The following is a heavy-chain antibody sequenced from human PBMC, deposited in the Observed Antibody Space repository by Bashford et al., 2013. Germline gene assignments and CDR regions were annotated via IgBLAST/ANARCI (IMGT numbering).Heavy chain of an antibody. D-gene: IGHD6-6*01. CDR2: ISGSSGST. CDR3: ATDPRSIAAALSRLAF. Sequence: VRQAPGKGLEWVSAISGSSGSTYYADSVKGRFTISRDNSKYTLYLQMNSLKTEDTAVYYCATDPRSIAAALSRLAFWGQGTLVTVSS. V-gene: IGHV3-23*01. J-gene: IGHJ4*02.